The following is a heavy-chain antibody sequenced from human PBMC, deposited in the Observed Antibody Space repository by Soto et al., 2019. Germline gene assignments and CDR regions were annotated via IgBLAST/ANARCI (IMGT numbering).Heavy chain of an antibody. J-gene: IGHJ4*02. CDR3: ARDVVSGAADLDS. CDR1: GFTFSTYS. Sequence: PGGSLRLSCAASGFTFSTYSMNWVRQAPAKGLEWISFSSSCSSYRYYSDSVHGRFTISTDNAKNSLFLQMTVLGADDAAVYYCARDVVSGAADLDSWGQGTKVTVSS. D-gene: IGHD3-10*01. V-gene: IGHV3-21*05. CDR2: SSSCSSYR.